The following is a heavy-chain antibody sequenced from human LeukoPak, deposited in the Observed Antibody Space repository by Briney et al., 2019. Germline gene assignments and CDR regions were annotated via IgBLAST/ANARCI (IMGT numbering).Heavy chain of an antibody. CDR3: ANGNYYDSSGYFVVYPTGRPPFDY. Sequence: AGGSLRLSCAASGFTFSSYAMSWVRQAPGKGLEWVSAISGSGGSTYYADSVKGRFTISRDNSKNTLYLQMNSLRAEDTAVYYCANGNYYDSSGYFVVYPTGRPPFDYWGQGTLVTVSS. V-gene: IGHV3-23*01. CDR1: GFTFSSYA. D-gene: IGHD3-22*01. CDR2: ISGSGGST. J-gene: IGHJ4*02.